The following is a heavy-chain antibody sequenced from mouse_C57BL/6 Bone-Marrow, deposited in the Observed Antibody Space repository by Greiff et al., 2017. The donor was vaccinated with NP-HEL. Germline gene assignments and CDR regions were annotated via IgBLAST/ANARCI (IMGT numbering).Heavy chain of an antibody. CDR1: GFTFSDYG. J-gene: IGHJ1*03. Sequence: EVQLVESGGGLVQPGGSLKLSCAASGFTFSDYGMAWVRQAPRKGPEWVAFISNLAYSIYYADTVTGRFTISRENAKNTLYLEMSSLRSEDTAMYYCARQGGYYGWYFDVWGTGTTVTVSS. CDR2: ISNLAYSI. V-gene: IGHV5-15*01. D-gene: IGHD2-3*01. CDR3: ARQGGYYGWYFDV.